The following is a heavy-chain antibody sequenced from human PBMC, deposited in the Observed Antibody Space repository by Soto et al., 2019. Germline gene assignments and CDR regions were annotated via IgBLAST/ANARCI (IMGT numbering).Heavy chain of an antibody. V-gene: IGHV3-30*03. Sequence: QVQLVESGGGVVQPGRSLRLPCAASGFTFNTYGMHWVRQAPGKGLEWVAAISYDGSNKYYGDSVKGRFTISRDNSKNTLYLHMNSLRAEDTAVYYCVADDAATDAFDIWGQGTMVTVSS. J-gene: IGHJ3*02. CDR3: VADDAATDAFDI. CDR2: ISYDGSNK. CDR1: GFTFNTYG. D-gene: IGHD2-2*01.